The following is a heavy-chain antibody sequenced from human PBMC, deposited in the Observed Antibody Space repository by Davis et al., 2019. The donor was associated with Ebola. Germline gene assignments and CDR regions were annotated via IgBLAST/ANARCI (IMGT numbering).Heavy chain of an antibody. Sequence: MPGGSLRLSCTVSGGSISGYQWAWIRHPPGKGLDYVGHIFNSGTASYNSALKSRVTISLDKSSNQFSLKLNSVTAADTAIYFCARDHMGSLDNWGQGTLVTVSS. CDR1: GGSISGYQ. D-gene: IGHD1-26*01. CDR2: IFNSGTA. CDR3: ARDHMGSLDN. V-gene: IGHV4-59*01. J-gene: IGHJ4*02.